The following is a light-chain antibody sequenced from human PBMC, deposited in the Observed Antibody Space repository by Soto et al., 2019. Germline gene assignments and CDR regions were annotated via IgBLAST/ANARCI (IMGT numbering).Light chain of an antibody. CDR1: QSVSSN. CDR3: QQRTNSPPWT. V-gene: IGKV3-15*01. J-gene: IGKJ1*01. Sequence: EIVMTQSPATLSVSPGERATLSCRASQSVSSNLAWYQQKPGQAPRLLIYGASTRATGIPARFSGSGSGTEFTLTISSLQSEDFGVYYCQQRTNSPPWTFGQGTRVELK. CDR2: GAS.